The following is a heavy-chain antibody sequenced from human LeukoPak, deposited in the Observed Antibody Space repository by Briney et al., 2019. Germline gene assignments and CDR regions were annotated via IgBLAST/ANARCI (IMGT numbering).Heavy chain of an antibody. CDR3: ARDRYYDDY. Sequence: GGSLRLSCAASGFTFSSYGMHWVRQAPGKGLEWVANIKQDGSEKYYVDSVKSRFTISRDNAKNSLYLQMNSLRAEDTAVYYCARDRYYDDYWGQGTLVTVSS. CDR2: IKQDGSEK. V-gene: IGHV3-7*01. J-gene: IGHJ4*02. CDR1: GFTFSSYG. D-gene: IGHD3-22*01.